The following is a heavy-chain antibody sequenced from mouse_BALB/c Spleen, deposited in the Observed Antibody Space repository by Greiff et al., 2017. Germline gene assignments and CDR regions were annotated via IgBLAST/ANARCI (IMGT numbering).Heavy chain of an antibody. D-gene: IGHD2-1*01. V-gene: IGHV1S81*02. CDR2: INPSNGGT. Sequence: LVESGAELVKPGASVKLSCKASGYTFTSYYMYWVKQRPGQGLEWIGEINPSNGGTNFNEKFKSKATLTVDKSSSTAYMQLSSLTSEDSAVYYCTRPYGNYAMDYWGQGTSVTVSS. CDR3: TRPYGNYAMDY. CDR1: GYTFTSYY. J-gene: IGHJ4*01.